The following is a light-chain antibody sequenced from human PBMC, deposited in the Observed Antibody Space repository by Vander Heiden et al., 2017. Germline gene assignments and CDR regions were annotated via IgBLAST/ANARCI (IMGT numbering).Light chain of an antibody. CDR3: QQRSNWPPYT. CDR1: QSVGSY. CDR2: DAS. J-gene: IGKJ2*01. Sequence: DIVLTQSPATLSLSPGERATLSCRASQSVGSYLAWYQQKPGQAPRLLIFDASNRFTGIPARFSGSGYGTDFTLTISSREPEDFAVYYCQQRSNWPPYTFGQGTRLEIK. V-gene: IGKV3-11*01.